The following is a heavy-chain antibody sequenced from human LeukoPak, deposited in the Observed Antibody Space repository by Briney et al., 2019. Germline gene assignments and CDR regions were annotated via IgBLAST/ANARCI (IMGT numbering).Heavy chain of an antibody. D-gene: IGHD3-16*01. CDR2: IDWNGGDT. Sequence: PGGSLRLSCAASGFSFGDYGMTWVRHVPGKGLEWVSGIDWNGGDTAYADFWKGRFTISRDNAKNSLFLQMNSLRPEDTAIYYCARVGYTASSFGVLYYYYYMDVWGKGTTVTVSS. CDR1: GFSFGDYG. CDR3: ARVGYTASSFGVLYYYYYMDV. V-gene: IGHV3-20*04. J-gene: IGHJ6*03.